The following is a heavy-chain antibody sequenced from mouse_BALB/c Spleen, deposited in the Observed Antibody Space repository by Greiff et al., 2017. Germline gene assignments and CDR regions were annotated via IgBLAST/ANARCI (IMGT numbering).Heavy chain of an antibody. J-gene: IGHJ4*01. Sequence: EVKLVESGGGLVKPGGSLKLSCAASGFTFSSYAMSWVRQSPEKRLEWVAEISSGGSYTYYPDTVTGRFTISRDNAKNTLYLEMSSLRSEDTAMYYCARKLRLPYYAMDYWGQGTSVTVSS. CDR1: GFTFSSYA. V-gene: IGHV5-9-4*01. CDR2: ISSGGSYT. D-gene: IGHD1-2*01. CDR3: ARKLRLPYYAMDY.